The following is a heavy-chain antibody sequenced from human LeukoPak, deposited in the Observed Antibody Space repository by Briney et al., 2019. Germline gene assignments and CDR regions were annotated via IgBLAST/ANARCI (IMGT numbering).Heavy chain of an antibody. J-gene: IGHJ4*02. D-gene: IGHD3-16*01. CDR1: GFTFSSYS. CDR2: ISSSSSYI. CDR3: AKDRGGAMNRASFDY. Sequence: GGSLRLSCAASGFTFSSYSMNWVRQAPGKGLEWVSSISSSSSYIYYADSVKGRFTISRDNSKNTLYLQMNSLRAEDTAVYYCAKDRGGAMNRASFDYWGQGTLVTVSS. V-gene: IGHV3-21*01.